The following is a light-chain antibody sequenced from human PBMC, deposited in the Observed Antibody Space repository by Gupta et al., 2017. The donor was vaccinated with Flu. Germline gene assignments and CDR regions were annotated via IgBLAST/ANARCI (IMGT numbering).Light chain of an antibody. CDR2: DAS. J-gene: IGKJ4*01. CDR1: ETIREA. Sequence: EIVLTQSPATLSASPGERVTLSCKSNETIREALGWHQQRPGQGPRLLIFDASNRAPGVPDRFNDSGSGTDFTLTISSLEPEDFAVYYCQQRSNCPITFGGGTKVEIK. V-gene: IGKV3-11*01. CDR3: QQRSNCPIT.